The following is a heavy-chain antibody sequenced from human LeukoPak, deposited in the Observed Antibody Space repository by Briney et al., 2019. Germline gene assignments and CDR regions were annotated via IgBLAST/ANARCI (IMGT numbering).Heavy chain of an antibody. CDR1: GGSFSGYY. V-gene: IGHV4-34*01. CDR3: ARGGYSYGYGY. Sequence: LETLSLTCAVYGGSFSGYYWSWIRQPPGKGLEWIGEINHSGSTNYNPSLKSRVTISVDTSKNQFSLKLSSVTAADTAVYYCARGGYSYGYGYWGRGTLVTVSS. J-gene: IGHJ4*02. D-gene: IGHD5-18*01. CDR2: INHSGST.